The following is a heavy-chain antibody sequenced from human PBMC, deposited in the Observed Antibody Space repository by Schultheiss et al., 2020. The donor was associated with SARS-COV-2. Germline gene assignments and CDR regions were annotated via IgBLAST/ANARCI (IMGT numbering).Heavy chain of an antibody. D-gene: IGHD2-2*01. CDR3: ARAVRVPAATYYYYYYMDV. V-gene: IGHV3-21*01. Sequence: GGSLRLSCVASGFAFSSYSMNWVRQAPGKGLEWVSSISSSSSYIYYADSVKGRFTISRDNAKNSLYLQMNSLRAEDTAVYYCARAVRVPAATYYYYYYMDVWGKGTTVTVSS. CDR2: ISSSSSYI. J-gene: IGHJ6*03. CDR1: GFAFSSYS.